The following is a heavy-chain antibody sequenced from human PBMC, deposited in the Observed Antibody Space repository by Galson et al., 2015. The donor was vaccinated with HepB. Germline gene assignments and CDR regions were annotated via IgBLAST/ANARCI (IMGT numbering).Heavy chain of an antibody. J-gene: IGHJ4*02. V-gene: IGHV3-30*18. CDR2: ISYDGSNK. D-gene: IGHD6-13*01. CDR3: AKDWSSLYSSPGDFDY. Sequence: SLRLSCAASGFTFSSYGMHWVRQAPGKGLEWVAVISYDGSNKYYADSVKGRFTISRDNSKNTLYLQMNSLRAEDTAVYYCAKDWSSLYSSPGDFDYWGQGTLVTVSS. CDR1: GFTFSSYG.